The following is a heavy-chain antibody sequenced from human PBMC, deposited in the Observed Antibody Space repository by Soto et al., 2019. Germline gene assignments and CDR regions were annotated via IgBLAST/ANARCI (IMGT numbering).Heavy chain of an antibody. CDR3: ARDRYYDFWSGPRIKDYYYYGMDV. CDR1: GFTVSSNY. D-gene: IGHD3-3*01. CDR2: IYSGGST. V-gene: IGHV3-53*01. Sequence: GGSLRLSCAASGFTVSSNYMSWVRQAPGKGLEWVSVIYSGGSTYYADSVKGRFTISRDNSKNTLYLQMNSLRAEDTAVYYCARDRYYDFWSGPRIKDYYYYGMDVWGQGTTVTSP. J-gene: IGHJ6*02.